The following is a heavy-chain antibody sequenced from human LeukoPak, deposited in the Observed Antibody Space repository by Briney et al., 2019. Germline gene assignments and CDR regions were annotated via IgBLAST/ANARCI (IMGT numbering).Heavy chain of an antibody. CDR3: AREKSSSWPLFDY. D-gene: IGHD6-13*01. CDR2: INSDGSST. Sequence: GGSLRLSCVASGFIFDSYAMSWVRQAPGMGLVWVSRINSDGSSTSYVDSVKGRFTISRDNSKNTLYLQMNSLRAEDTAVYYCAREKSSSWPLFDYWGQGTLVTVSS. CDR1: GFIFDSYA. V-gene: IGHV3-74*01. J-gene: IGHJ4*02.